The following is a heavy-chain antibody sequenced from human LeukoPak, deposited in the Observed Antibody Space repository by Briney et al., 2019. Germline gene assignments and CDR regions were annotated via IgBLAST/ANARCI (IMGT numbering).Heavy chain of an antibody. Sequence: ASVKVSCKASGGTFSSYAISWVRQAPGQGLEWMGWISAYNGNTNYAQKLQGRVTMTTDTSTSTAYMELSSLRSEDTAVYYCAAKGSGSYYNNWYFDLWGRGTLVTVSS. CDR3: AAKGSGSYYNNWYFDL. CDR2: ISAYNGNT. J-gene: IGHJ2*01. CDR1: GGTFSSYA. D-gene: IGHD3-10*01. V-gene: IGHV1-18*01.